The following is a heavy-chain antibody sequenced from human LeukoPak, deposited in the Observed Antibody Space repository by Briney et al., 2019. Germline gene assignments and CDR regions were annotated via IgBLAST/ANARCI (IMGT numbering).Heavy chain of an antibody. D-gene: IGHD2-2*01. V-gene: IGHV4-61*02. CDR2: IYTSGNT. Sequence: SETLSLTCTVSACSISSGSYYWSWIRQPAGKGLEWIGRIYTSGNTNYNPSLKSRVTISVDTSKNQFSLKLSSVTAADTAVYYCARGYQLLPFDPWGLGTLVTVSS. CDR3: ARGYQLLPFDP. J-gene: IGHJ5*02. CDR1: ACSISSGSYY.